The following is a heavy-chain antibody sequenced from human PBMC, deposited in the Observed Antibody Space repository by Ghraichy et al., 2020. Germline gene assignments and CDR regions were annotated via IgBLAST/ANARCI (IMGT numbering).Heavy chain of an antibody. CDR3: ARAPGVYRGWYFDY. CDR2: IYYSGST. Sequence: SETLSLTCTVSGGSISSYYWSWIRQPPGKGLEWIGYIYYSGSTNYNPSLKSRVTISVDTSKNQFSLKPSSVTAADTAVYYCARAPGVYRGWYFDYWGQGTLVTVSS. CDR1: GGSISSYY. D-gene: IGHD6-19*01. V-gene: IGHV4-59*01. J-gene: IGHJ4*02.